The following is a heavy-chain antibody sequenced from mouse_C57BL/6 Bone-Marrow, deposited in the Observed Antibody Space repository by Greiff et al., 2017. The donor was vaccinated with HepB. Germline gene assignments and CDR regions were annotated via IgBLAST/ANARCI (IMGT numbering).Heavy chain of an antibody. Sequence: VHVKQSVAELARPGASVKLSCTASGFNIKNTYMHWVKQRPEQGLEWIGRIDPANGNTKYAPKFQGKATITADTSSNTADLQLSSLTSEDAAIYYFARLGYYAMDYWGQGTSVTVSS. J-gene: IGHJ4*01. CDR3: ARLGYYAMDY. CDR1: GFNIKNTY. V-gene: IGHV14-3*01. D-gene: IGHD4-1*01. CDR2: IDPANGNT.